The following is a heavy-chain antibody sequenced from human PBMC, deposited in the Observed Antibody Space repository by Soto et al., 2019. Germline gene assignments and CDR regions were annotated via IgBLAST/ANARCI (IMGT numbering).Heavy chain of an antibody. V-gene: IGHV1-69*06. CDR2: IIPIFGTA. D-gene: IGHD2-15*01. CDR1: GGTFSSYA. J-gene: IGHJ4*02. Sequence: QVQLVQSGAEVKKPGSSVKVSCKASGGTFSSYAISWVGQAPGQGLEWRGGIIPIFGTANYAPKFQGKVTSTADKSTSTAYMELSSLRSEDTAVYYGARAGVGATNYCFDYWGQGPLVTVS. CDR3: ARAGVGATNYCFDY.